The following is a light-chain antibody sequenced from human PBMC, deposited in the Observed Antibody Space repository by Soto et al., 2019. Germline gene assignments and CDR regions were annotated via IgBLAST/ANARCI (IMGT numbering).Light chain of an antibody. Sequence: DIQMTQSPSSQSASVGDRVTITCRASQSIISYLNWYQQKPGKAPKLLIYGASNLQSGVPSRFRGSGSGTDFTLTISSLQPEDFATYYCQKSYTTVTFGGGTKVDI. CDR2: GAS. CDR1: QSIISY. J-gene: IGKJ4*01. CDR3: QKSYTTVT. V-gene: IGKV1-39*01.